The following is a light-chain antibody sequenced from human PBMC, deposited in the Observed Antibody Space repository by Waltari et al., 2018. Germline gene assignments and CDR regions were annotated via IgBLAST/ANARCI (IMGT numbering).Light chain of an antibody. Sequence: EVVMTQSPATLSVSPGERATLSCRASQGIHSDLAWYQQKPGQPPRLLIYSASTRVTGVPARFTGSGSGTEFTLTVSSLQPEDSAVYYCQQYNVWPPWTFGQGTKVEIK. V-gene: IGKV3-15*01. J-gene: IGKJ1*01. CDR1: QGIHSD. CDR2: SAS. CDR3: QQYNVWPPWT.